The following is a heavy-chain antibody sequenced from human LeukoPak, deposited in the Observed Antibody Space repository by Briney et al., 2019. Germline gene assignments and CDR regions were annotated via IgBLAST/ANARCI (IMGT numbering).Heavy chain of an antibody. D-gene: IGHD5-18*01. CDR3: AREDTAMADDY. V-gene: IGHV1-2*02. Sequence: GASVKVSCKASGYTFTGYCLHGVRQAPGQGLEWMGWINPNSGGTNYAQKFQGRVTMTRDTSISTAYMELSRLRSDDTAVYYCAREDTAMADDYWAQEPLVTVSS. CDR1: GYTFTGYC. CDR2: INPNSGGT. J-gene: IGHJ4*02.